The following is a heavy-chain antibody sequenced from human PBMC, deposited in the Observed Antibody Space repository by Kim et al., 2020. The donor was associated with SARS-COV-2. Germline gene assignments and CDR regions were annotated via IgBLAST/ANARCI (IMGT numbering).Heavy chain of an antibody. CDR1: GFTFSSYE. J-gene: IGHJ3*02. CDR2: ISSSGSTI. D-gene: IGHD5-12*01. Sequence: GGSLRLSCAASGFTFSSYEMNWVRQAPGKGLEWVSYISSSGSTIYYADSVKGRFTISRDNAKNSLYLQMNSLRAEDTAVYYCARDLWDGYNYPAFDIWGQGTMVTVSS. V-gene: IGHV3-48*03. CDR3: ARDLWDGYNYPAFDI.